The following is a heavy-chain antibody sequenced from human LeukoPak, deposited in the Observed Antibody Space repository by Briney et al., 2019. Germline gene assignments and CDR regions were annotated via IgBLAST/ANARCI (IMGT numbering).Heavy chain of an antibody. CDR1: GGSISSYY. J-gene: IGHJ4*02. CDR2: IFYSGST. D-gene: IGHD1-26*01. CDR3: ARGWRGVVGATSFDY. V-gene: IGHV4-59*01. Sequence: SETLSLTCTVSGGSISSYYWSWIQQPPGRGLEWIGYIFYSGSTNYNPSLKSRVTISVDTSKNQFSPTLNSVTAADTAVYYCARGWRGVVGATSFDYWGQGTLVTVSS.